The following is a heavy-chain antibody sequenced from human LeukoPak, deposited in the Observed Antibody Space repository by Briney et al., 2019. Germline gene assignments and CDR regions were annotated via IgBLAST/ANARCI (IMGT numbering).Heavy chain of an antibody. CDR1: GFTFSNYG. CDR2: IWYDGSTE. D-gene: IGHD1-1*01. J-gene: IGHJ4*02. Sequence: GGSLRLSCAASGFTFSNYGMHWVRQAPGKGLEWVAVIWYDGSTEYYEDSVKGRFTISRDNSKNTLYLQMNSLRAEDTAVYYCEKDLSNWNDVTTPDYWGQGTLVTVSS. CDR3: EKDLSNWNDVTTPDY. V-gene: IGHV3-33*06.